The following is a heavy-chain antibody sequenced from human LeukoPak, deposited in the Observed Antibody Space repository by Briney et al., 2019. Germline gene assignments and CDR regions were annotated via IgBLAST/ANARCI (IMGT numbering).Heavy chain of an antibody. J-gene: IGHJ6*03. V-gene: IGHV3-48*03. CDR2: ISSSGSTI. D-gene: IGHD4-17*01. CDR3: ARDSLDHTVTTEYYYYYMDV. Sequence: GGSLRLSCAASGFTFSSYEMNWVRQAPGKGLEWVSYISSSGSTIYYADSVKGRFTISRDNAKNSLYLQMNSLRAEDTALYYCARDSLDHTVTTEYYYYYMDVWGKGTTVTVSS. CDR1: GFTFSSYE.